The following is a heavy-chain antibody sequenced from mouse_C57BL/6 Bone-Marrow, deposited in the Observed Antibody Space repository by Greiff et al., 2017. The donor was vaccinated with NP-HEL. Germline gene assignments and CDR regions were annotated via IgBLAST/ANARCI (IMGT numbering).Heavy chain of an antibody. Sequence: VKLQQPGAELVRPGSSVKLSCKASGYTFTSYWMHWVKQRPIQGLEWIGNIDPSDSETHYNQKFKDKATLTVDKSSSTAYMQLSSLTSEDSAVYYCARGGIYYALTFYAMDYWGQGTSVTVSS. CDR1: GYTFTSYW. CDR3: ARGGIYYALTFYAMDY. J-gene: IGHJ4*01. V-gene: IGHV1-52*01. CDR2: IDPSDSET. D-gene: IGHD2-1*01.